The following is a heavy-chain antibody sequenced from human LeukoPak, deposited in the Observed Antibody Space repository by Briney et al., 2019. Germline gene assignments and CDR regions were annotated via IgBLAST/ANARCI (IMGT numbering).Heavy chain of an antibody. D-gene: IGHD6-13*01. Sequence: GGSLRLSCAASGFTFSSYGMHWVRQAPGKGLEWVTFIRYDGTNKYYADSVKGRFAISRDNSKNTLYLQMNSLRAEDTAVYYCARDLSSSWSSGAFDIWGQGTMVTVSS. CDR2: IRYDGTNK. J-gene: IGHJ3*02. CDR1: GFTFSSYG. CDR3: ARDLSSSWSSGAFDI. V-gene: IGHV3-30*02.